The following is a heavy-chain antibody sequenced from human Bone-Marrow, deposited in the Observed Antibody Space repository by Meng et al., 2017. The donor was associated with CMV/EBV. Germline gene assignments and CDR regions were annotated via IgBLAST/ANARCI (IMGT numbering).Heavy chain of an antibody. D-gene: IGHD3-3*01. CDR1: GGSISSSSYY. V-gene: IGHV4-39*07. J-gene: IGHJ3*02. CDR3: AGGGVGEWLLWHAFDI. CDR2: IYYSGST. Sequence: GSLRLSCTVSGGSISSSSYYWGWIRQPPGKGLEWIGSIYYSGSTYYNPSLKSRVTISVDTSKNQSSLKLNSVTAADTAVYYCAGGGVGEWLLWHAFDIWGQGTMVTVSS.